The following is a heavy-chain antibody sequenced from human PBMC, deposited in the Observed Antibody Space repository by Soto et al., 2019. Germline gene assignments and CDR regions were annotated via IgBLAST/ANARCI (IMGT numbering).Heavy chain of an antibody. V-gene: IGHV3-23*01. CDR3: AKDGFSQWLVFGPLDY. J-gene: IGHJ4*02. CDR1: GFTFSSYA. D-gene: IGHD6-19*01. CDR2: ISGSGGST. Sequence: GGSLRLSCAASGFTFSSYAMSWVRQAPGKGLEWVSAISGSGGSTYYADSVKGRFTISRDNSKNTLYLQMNRLRAEDTAVYYCAKDGFSQWLVFGPLDYWGQGTLVTVSS.